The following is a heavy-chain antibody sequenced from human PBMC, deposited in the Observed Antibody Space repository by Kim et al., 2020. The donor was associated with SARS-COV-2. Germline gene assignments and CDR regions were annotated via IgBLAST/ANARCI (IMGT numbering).Heavy chain of an antibody. Sequence: YSPPFQGHHTISVDTSVSTAYLQWDSLKTSDTAMYFCARQTTVTHDAFDVWGQGTMVTVSS. J-gene: IGHJ3*01. V-gene: IGHV5-51*01. D-gene: IGHD4-17*01. CDR3: ARQTTVTHDAFDV.